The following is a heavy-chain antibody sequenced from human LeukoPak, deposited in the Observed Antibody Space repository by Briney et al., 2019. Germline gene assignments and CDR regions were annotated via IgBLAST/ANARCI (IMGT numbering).Heavy chain of an antibody. CDR1: GFTFSSYG. D-gene: IGHD3-16*01. CDR2: ISGSGGGT. Sequence: PGGSLRLSCAASGFTFSSYGMNWVRQAPGKGLEWVSAISGSGGGTYYADSVKGRFTISRDNSKNTLYLQMNSLRAEDTAVYYCAKGWGGRYYYYYMDVWGKGTTVTISS. V-gene: IGHV3-23*01. CDR3: AKGWGGRYYYYYMDV. J-gene: IGHJ6*03.